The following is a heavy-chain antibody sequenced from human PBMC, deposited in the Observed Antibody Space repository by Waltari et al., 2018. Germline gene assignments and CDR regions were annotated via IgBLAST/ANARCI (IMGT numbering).Heavy chain of an antibody. CDR2: ISGRSGST. J-gene: IGHJ4*02. V-gene: IGHV4-59*12. D-gene: IGHD6-13*01. Sequence: QVQLQESGPGLVKPSETLSLTCAVSGGSFSGYYWGWIRQPPGKGLEWIGYISGRSGSTDSNPSLTSRVTISRDTSKNQFSLKLSSVTAADTAVYYCARRYSGMPFDYWGQGVLVTVSS. CDR3: ARRYSGMPFDY. CDR1: GGSFSGYY.